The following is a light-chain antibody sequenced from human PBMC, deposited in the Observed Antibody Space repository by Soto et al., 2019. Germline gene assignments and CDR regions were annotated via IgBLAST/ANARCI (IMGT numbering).Light chain of an antibody. Sequence: QSVLTHPPSVSGAPGQTVTRSCTGNSSNIGAGHVVHWYQQLPGTAPKLLIFANTNRPSGVPDRFSVSKSDTSASLAITGLQPEDAAEYYCQSYDTSLSVVVFGGGTKLTVL. J-gene: IGLJ2*01. CDR2: ANT. CDR3: QSYDTSLSVVV. V-gene: IGLV1-40*01. CDR1: SSNIGAGHV.